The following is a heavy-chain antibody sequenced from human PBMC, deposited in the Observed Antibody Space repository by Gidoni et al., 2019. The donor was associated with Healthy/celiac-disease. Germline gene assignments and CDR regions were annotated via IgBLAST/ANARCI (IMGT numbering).Heavy chain of an antibody. Sequence: AASGFTFSSYGMHCVRQAAGKGLEWVAVISYDGSNKYYADSVKGRFTISRDNSKNTLYLQMNSLRAEDTAVYYFAKDDWGWGPTDGAFDIWGQGTMVTVSS. V-gene: IGHV3-30*18. J-gene: IGHJ3*02. D-gene: IGHD2-21*01. CDR1: GFTFSSYG. CDR2: ISYDGSNK. CDR3: AKDDWGWGPTDGAFDI.